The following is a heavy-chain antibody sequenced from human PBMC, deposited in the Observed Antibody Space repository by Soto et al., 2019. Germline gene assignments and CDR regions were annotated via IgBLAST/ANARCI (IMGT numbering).Heavy chain of an antibody. J-gene: IGHJ6*02. CDR3: ARDIHVTMKYGDYYYYGMDV. D-gene: IGHD2-2*02. Sequence: GASVKVSCKASGYTFTSYGISWVRQAPGQGLEWMGWISAYNGNTNYAQKLQGRVTMTTDTSTSTAYMELRSLRSDDTAVYYCARDIHVTMKYGDYYYYGMDVCGQRTTVTVSS. CDR1: GYTFTSYG. V-gene: IGHV1-18*04. CDR2: ISAYNGNT.